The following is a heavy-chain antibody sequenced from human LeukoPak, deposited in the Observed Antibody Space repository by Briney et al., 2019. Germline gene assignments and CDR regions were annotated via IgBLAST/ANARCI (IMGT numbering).Heavy chain of an antibody. Sequence: SETLSLTFTVSGGSISSGAYYWNCIRQHPGKGLEWIGYIYYSGSTYYNPSLKSRVTMSVDTSKNQFSLKLSSVTAADTAVYYCAREVIEHWFVPWGQGTLVTVSS. CDR3: AREVIEHWFVP. CDR2: IYYSGST. V-gene: IGHV4-31*03. D-gene: IGHD2/OR15-2a*01. J-gene: IGHJ5*02. CDR1: GGSISSGAYY.